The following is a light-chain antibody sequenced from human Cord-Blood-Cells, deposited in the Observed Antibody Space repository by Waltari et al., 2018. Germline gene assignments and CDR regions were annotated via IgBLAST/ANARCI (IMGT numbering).Light chain of an antibody. Sequence: QSVLTQPPSVSGAPGQRVTISCPGSSSNIGAGYDVHWYQQLPGTAPNPLIYGNSNRPSGVPARCSGSKSGTSASRAITGLQAEDEADYYCQSYDSSLSGSYVFGTGTKVTVL. V-gene: IGLV1-40*01. CDR1: SSNIGAGYD. CDR2: GNS. J-gene: IGLJ1*01. CDR3: QSYDSSLSGSYV.